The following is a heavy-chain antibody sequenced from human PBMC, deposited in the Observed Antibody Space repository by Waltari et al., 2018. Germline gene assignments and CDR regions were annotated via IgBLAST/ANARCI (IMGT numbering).Heavy chain of an antibody. CDR1: GFSLSTSGMC. Sequence: QVTLRESGPALVKPTQTLTLTCTFSGFSLSTSGMCVSWIRQPPGKALEWLARIDWDDDKYYSTSLKTRLTISKDTSKNQVVLTMTNMDPVDTATYYCARESSAAGRTPFDYWGQGTLVTVSS. CDR2: IDWDDDK. J-gene: IGHJ4*02. V-gene: IGHV2-70*15. CDR3: ARESSAAGRTPFDY. D-gene: IGHD6-13*01.